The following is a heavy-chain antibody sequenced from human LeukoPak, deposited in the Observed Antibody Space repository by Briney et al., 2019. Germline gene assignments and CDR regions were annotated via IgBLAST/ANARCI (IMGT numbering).Heavy chain of an antibody. Sequence: PGGSLRLSCAASGFTFSSNAMTWVRQAPGKGLEWVAVISYDGSKKYYADSVKGRFTISRDNSKNTLYLQMNSLRPEDTGVFYCAKDLDAYRGADCSLGSWGQGTLVTISS. J-gene: IGHJ4*02. CDR1: GFTFSSNA. CDR3: AKDLDAYRGADCSLGS. V-gene: IGHV3-30*18. D-gene: IGHD2-21*02. CDR2: ISYDGSKK.